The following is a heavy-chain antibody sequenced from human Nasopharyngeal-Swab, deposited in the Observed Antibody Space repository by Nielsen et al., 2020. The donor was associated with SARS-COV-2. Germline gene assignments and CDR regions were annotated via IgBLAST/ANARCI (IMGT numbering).Heavy chain of an antibody. CDR1: GYTLTELS. V-gene: IGHV1-24*01. CDR2: FDPEDGET. D-gene: IGHD4-11*01. CDR3: ATATMTTVNNYYGMDV. Sequence: ASVKVSCKVSGYTLTELSMHWVRQAPGKGLEWMRGFDPEDGETIYAQKFQGRVTMTEDTSTDTAYMELSSLRSEDTAVYYCATATMTTVNNYYGMDVWGQGTTVTVSS. J-gene: IGHJ6*02.